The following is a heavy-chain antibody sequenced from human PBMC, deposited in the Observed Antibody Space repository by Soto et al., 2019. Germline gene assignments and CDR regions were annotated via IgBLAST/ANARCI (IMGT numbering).Heavy chain of an antibody. J-gene: IGHJ5*02. CDR1: GGSFSGYY. Sequence: QVQLQQWGAGLLKPSETLSLTCAVYGGSFSGYYWSWIRQPPGKGLEWIGEINHSGSTNYNPSLKSRVTISVDTSKNQFSPKLSSVTAADTAVYYCARGLPRWLQLPYWFDPWGQGTLVTVSS. D-gene: IGHD5-12*01. CDR3: ARGLPRWLQLPYWFDP. CDR2: INHSGST. V-gene: IGHV4-34*01.